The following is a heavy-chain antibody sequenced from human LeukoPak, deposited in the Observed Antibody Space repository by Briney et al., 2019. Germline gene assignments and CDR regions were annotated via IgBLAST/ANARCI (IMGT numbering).Heavy chain of an antibody. J-gene: IGHJ4*02. Sequence: GSLRLSCAASGSTFSSYEMNWVRQAPGKGLEWVSYISSSGSTIYYADSVKGRFTISRDNAKNSLYLQMNSLRAEDTAVYYCATQYSSDSFDYWGQGTLVTVSS. D-gene: IGHD6-19*01. CDR3: ATQYSSDSFDY. V-gene: IGHV3-48*03. CDR2: ISSSGSTI. CDR1: GSTFSSYE.